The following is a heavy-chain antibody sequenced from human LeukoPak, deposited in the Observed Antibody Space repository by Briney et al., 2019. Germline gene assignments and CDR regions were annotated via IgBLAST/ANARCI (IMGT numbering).Heavy chain of an antibody. D-gene: IGHD3-3*01. Sequence: GGSLRLSCAASGFTFSSYAMSWVRQAPGKGLEWVSAISGSGGTTYYADSVKGRFTISRDNSKNTLYLQMNSLRAEDTAVYYCAKDLNDFWSGYRYYFDYWGQGTLVTVSS. J-gene: IGHJ4*02. CDR2: ISGSGGTT. CDR1: GFTFSSYA. V-gene: IGHV3-23*01. CDR3: AKDLNDFWSGYRYYFDY.